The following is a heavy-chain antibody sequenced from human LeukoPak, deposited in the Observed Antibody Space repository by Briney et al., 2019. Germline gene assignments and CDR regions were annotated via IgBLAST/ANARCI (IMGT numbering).Heavy chain of an antibody. V-gene: IGHV3-74*03. D-gene: IGHD6-13*01. CDR2: ISVDGRST. Sequence: GGSLRLSCEAYGFSLNSYWMHWVRQAPGEGPVWVSRISVDGRSTAYADSVKGRFTISRDNAKNTLYLGMNSLRADDTAVYYCAREGYSTGWYFFDNWGRGTRVTVS. CDR1: GFSLNSYW. J-gene: IGHJ4*02. CDR3: AREGYSTGWYFFDN.